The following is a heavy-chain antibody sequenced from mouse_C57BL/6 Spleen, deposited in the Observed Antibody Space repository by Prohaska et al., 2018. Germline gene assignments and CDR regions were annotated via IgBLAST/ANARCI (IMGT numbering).Heavy chain of an antibody. CDR2: INPSNGGT. CDR3: ARGGYSNSAMDY. CDR1: GYTFTSYW. J-gene: IGHJ4*01. D-gene: IGHD2-5*01. Sequence: SYKASGYTFTSYWMHWVKQSPGQGLEWIGNINPSNGGTNYNEKFKSKATLTVDKSSSTAYMQLSSLTSEDSAVYYCARGGYSNSAMDYWGQGTSVTVSS. V-gene: IGHV1-53*01.